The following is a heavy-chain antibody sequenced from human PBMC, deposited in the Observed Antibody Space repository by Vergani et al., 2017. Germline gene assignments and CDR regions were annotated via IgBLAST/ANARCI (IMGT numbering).Heavy chain of an antibody. V-gene: IGHV4-39*01. CDR3: ATTPGLELGDY. CDR2: IYYSGST. J-gene: IGHJ4*02. CDR1: GGSISSSSYY. Sequence: QLQLQESGPGLMKPSETLSLTCTVSGGSISSSSYYWGWIRQPPGKGLEWIGSIYYSGSTYYNPSLKSRVTISVDTSKNQFSLKLSSVTAADTAVYYCATTPGLELGDYWGQGTLVTVSS. D-gene: IGHD1-7*01.